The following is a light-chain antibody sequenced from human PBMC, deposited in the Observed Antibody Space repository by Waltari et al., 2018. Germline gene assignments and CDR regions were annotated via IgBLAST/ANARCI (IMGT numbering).Light chain of an antibody. J-gene: IGLJ3*02. CDR3: CSYTPTTTWV. V-gene: IGLV2-14*03. CDR1: SSDVGYYNY. CDR2: GVS. Sequence: QSAPTQPPSVSGSPGQSVTISCPGTSSDVGYYNYVSWYQQYPGKAPKLMIYGVSNRPSGISDRFSGSRSGNTASLTISGLQADDEADYYCCSYTPTTTWVFGGGTRLTVL.